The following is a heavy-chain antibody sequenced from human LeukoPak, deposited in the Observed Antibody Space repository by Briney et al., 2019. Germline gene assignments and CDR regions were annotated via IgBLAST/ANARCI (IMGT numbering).Heavy chain of an antibody. V-gene: IGHV3-53*01. CDR3: ARDRSSGWYMYDY. J-gene: IGHJ4*02. D-gene: IGHD6-19*01. Sequence: GGSLRLSCVASGFTVSSNYMSWVRQAPGKGLEWVSVINSGSSTNYAESVKGRFTSSRNTSKNTLYLQMNSLRADDTAVYYCARDRSSGWYMYDYWGQGTLVTVSS. CDR1: GFTVSSNY. CDR2: INSGSST.